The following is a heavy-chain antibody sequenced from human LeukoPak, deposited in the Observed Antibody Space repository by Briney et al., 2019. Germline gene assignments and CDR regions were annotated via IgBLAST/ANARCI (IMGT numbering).Heavy chain of an antibody. CDR2: IYPGDSDT. V-gene: IGHV5-51*01. CDR3: ARRRYCSSTSCPAGWFDP. Sequence: GESLKISCKGSGYSFTSYWIGWVRQMPGKGLEWMGIIYPGDSDTRYSPSFQGQVTISADESISTAYLQWSSLKASDTAMYYCARRRYCSSTSCPAGWFDPWGQGTLVTVSS. CDR1: GYSFTSYW. D-gene: IGHD2-2*01. J-gene: IGHJ5*02.